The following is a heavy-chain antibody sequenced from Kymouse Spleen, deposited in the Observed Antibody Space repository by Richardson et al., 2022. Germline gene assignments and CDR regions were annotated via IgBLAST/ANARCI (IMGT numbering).Heavy chain of an antibody. Sequence: QVQLVESGGGVVQPGRSLRLSCAASGFTFSSYGMHWVRQAPGKGLEWVAVISYDGSNKYYADSVKGRFTISRDNSKNTLYLQMNSLRAEDTAVYYCAKEGIVVVPAAMEQQLVRSYYGMDVWGQGTTVTVSS. V-gene: IGHV3-30*18. CDR1: GFTFSSYG. CDR3: AKEGIVVVPAAMEQQLVRSYYGMDV. CDR2: ISYDGSNK. J-gene: IGHJ6*02. D-gene: IGHD2-2*02.